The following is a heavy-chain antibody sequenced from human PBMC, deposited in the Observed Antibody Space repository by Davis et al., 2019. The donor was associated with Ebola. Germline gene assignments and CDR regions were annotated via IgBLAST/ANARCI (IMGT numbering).Heavy chain of an antibody. CDR3: AREGLGGSGSYYKRNLDY. J-gene: IGHJ4*02. CDR1: GGTFSSYA. D-gene: IGHD3-10*01. Sequence: ASVKVSCKASGGTFSSYAISWVRQAPGQGLEWVGWIKVYNGNTNYAQKLQGRVTVATDTSTSTAYMELRSLRSDDTAVYYCAREGLGGSGSYYKRNLDYWGQGTLVTVSS. CDR2: IKVYNGNT. V-gene: IGHV1-18*01.